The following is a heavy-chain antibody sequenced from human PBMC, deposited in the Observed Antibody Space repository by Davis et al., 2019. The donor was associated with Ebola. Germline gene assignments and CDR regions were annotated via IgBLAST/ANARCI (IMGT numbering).Heavy chain of an antibody. CDR1: GYSFTSYW. J-gene: IGHJ5*02. D-gene: IGHD2-2*01. Sequence: GESLKISCKGSGYSFTSYWIGWVRQMPGKGLEWMGIIYPGDSDTRYSPSFQSQVTISADKSISTAYLQWSSLKASDTAMYYCARRGYCSSTSCHQGGWFDPWGQGTLVTVSS. CDR3: ARRGYCSSTSCHQGGWFDP. CDR2: IYPGDSDT. V-gene: IGHV5-51*01.